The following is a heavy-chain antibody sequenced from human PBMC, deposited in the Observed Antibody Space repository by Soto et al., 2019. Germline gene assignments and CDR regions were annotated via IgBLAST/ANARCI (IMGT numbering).Heavy chain of an antibody. Sequence: ASVKVSCKASGFTFTSSAMQWVRQARGQRLEWIGWIVVGSGNTNYAQKFQERVTITRDMSTSTAYMELSSLRSEDTAVYYCAAEEFGGVQDPFDIWGQGTMVTVSS. J-gene: IGHJ3*02. D-gene: IGHD3-16*01. CDR1: GFTFTSSA. CDR3: AAEEFGGVQDPFDI. CDR2: IVVGSGNT. V-gene: IGHV1-58*02.